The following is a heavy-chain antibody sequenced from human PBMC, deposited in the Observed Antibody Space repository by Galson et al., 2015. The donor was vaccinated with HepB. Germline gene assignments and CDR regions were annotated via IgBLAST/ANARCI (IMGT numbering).Heavy chain of an antibody. CDR2: ISYDGSNK. D-gene: IGHD3-10*01. V-gene: IGHV3-30*18. CDR1: GFTFSSYG. Sequence: SLRLSCAASGFTFSSYGMHWVRQAPGKGLEWVAVISYDGSNKYYADSVKGRFTISRDNSKNTLYLQMNSLRAEDTAVYYCAKDGRTYGSGSYLHWGQGTLVTVSS. J-gene: IGHJ4*02. CDR3: AKDGRTYGSGSYLH.